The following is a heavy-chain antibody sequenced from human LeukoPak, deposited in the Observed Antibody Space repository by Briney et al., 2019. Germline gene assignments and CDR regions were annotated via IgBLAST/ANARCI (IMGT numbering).Heavy chain of an antibody. CDR1: GFTFTSSA. CDR2: IVVGSGHT. CDR3: AADLAVRGDYFDY. Sequence: SVKVSCKTSGFTFTSSAMQWVRQARGQRLEWIGWIVVGSGHTNYARKFQERVTITRDMSTGTAYMELSSLRSEDTAVYYCAADLAVRGDYFDYWGQGTLVTVSS. V-gene: IGHV1-58*02. D-gene: IGHD6-6*01. J-gene: IGHJ4*02.